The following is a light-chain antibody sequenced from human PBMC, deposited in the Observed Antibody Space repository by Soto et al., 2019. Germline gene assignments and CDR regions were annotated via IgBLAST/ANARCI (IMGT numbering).Light chain of an antibody. CDR1: SGDVGGYNY. J-gene: IGLJ1*01. CDR2: EVS. CDR3: SSYAGSNNYV. V-gene: IGLV2-8*01. Sequence: QSALTQPPSASGSPGQSVTISCTGTSGDVGGYNYVSWYQQHPGKAPKPMIFEVSERPSGVPDRFSASKSGNTASLTVSGLQAEDEADYYCSSYAGSNNYVFGTGTKVTVL.